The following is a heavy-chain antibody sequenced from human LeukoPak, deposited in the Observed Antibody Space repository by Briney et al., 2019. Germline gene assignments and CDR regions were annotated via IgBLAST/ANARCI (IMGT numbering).Heavy chain of an antibody. CDR2: TYTGGNS. D-gene: IGHD1-1*01. J-gene: IGHJ3*02. Sequence: PGGSLRLSCAASGFTVSSIHMVWVRQAPGKGLEWVSVTYTGGNSYYADSVKGRFIISRDNSKNTLYLQMNSLRAEDTAVYYCATLPQLEAFDIWGQGTMVTVSS. CDR3: ATLPQLEAFDI. CDR1: GFTVSSIH. V-gene: IGHV3-53*05.